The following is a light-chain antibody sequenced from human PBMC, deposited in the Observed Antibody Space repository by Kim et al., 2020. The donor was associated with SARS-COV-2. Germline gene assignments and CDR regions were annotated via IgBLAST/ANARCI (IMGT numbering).Light chain of an antibody. CDR1: QSVSSSY. J-gene: IGKJ2*01. V-gene: IGKV3-20*01. CDR3: QEFCSSPPYT. CDR2: GAS. Sequence: EIVLTQSPGTLSLSPGERATLSCRASQSVSSSYLAWYQQKPGQAPRLLIYGASSRATGIPDRFSGSGSGTDFTLTISRLEPEDFAVFFCQEFCSSPPYTRGQGT.